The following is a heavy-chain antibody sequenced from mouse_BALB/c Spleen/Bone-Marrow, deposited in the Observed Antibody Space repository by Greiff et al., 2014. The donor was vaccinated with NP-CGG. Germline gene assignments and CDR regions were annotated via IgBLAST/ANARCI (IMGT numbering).Heavy chain of an antibody. CDR1: GYTFNSYW. Sequence: QVQLKQSGAELVKPGASVKLSCKASGYTFNSYWMHWVKQRPGQGLEWIGEIDPSDSYTNYNQKFKGKATLTVDKSSSTAYMQLSSLTSEDSAVYFCARWLLRYYAMDDWGQGTSVTVSS. CDR3: ARWLLRYYAMDD. CDR2: IDPSDSYT. D-gene: IGHD2-3*01. J-gene: IGHJ4*01. V-gene: IGHV1-69*02.